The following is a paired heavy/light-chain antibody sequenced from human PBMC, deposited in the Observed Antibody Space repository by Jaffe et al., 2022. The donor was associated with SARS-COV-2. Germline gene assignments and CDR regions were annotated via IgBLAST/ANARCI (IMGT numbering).Heavy chain of an antibody. CDR1: GFTFSSYA. V-gene: IGHV3-30-3*01. D-gene: IGHD1-26*01. J-gene: IGHJ3*02. Sequence: QVQLVESGGGVVQPGRSLRLSCAASGFTFSSYAMHWVRQAPGKGLEWVAVISYDGSNKYYADSVKGRFTISRDNSKNTLYLQMNSLRAEDTAVYYCARSPPLGGSYPSVDAFDIWGQGTMVTVSS. CDR3: ARSPPLGGSYPSVDAFDI. CDR2: ISYDGSNK.
Light chain of an antibody. Sequence: SYELTQPLSVSVALGQTARITCGGNNIGSKNVHWYQQKPGQAPVLVIYRDSNRPSGIPERFSGSNSGNTATLTISRAQAGDEADYYCQVWDSSVVFGGGTKLTVL. J-gene: IGLJ2*01. CDR3: QVWDSSVV. CDR1: NIGSKN. V-gene: IGLV3-9*01. CDR2: RDS.